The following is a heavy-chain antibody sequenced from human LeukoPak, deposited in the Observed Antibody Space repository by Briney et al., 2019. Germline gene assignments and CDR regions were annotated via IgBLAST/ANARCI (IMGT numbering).Heavy chain of an antibody. CDR1: GFSFGSYA. J-gene: IGHJ6*02. D-gene: IGHD1-26*01. CDR3: ARGEYSGSYYVYYGMDV. Sequence: GGSLRLSCAASGFSFGSYAMSWVRQAPGKGLEWVAVIWYDGSNKYYADSVKGRFTISRDNSKNTLYLQMNSLRAEDTAVYYCARGEYSGSYYVYYGMDVWGQGTTVTVSS. CDR2: IWYDGSNK. V-gene: IGHV3-33*08.